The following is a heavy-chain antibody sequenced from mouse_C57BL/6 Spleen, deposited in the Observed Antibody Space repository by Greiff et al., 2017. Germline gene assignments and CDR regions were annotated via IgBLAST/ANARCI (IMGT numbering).Heavy chain of an antibody. V-gene: IGHV1-74*01. J-gene: IGHJ3*01. CDR2: IHPSDSDT. CDR3: AIGNTPTAQAKAY. CDR1: GYTFTSYW. D-gene: IGHD3-2*02. Sequence: QVQLKQPGAELVKPGASVKVSCKASGYTFTSYWMHWVKQRPGQGLEWIGRIHPSDSDTNYNQKFKGKATLTVDKSSSTAYMQLSSLTSEDSAVYYCAIGNTPTAQAKAYWGQGTLVTVSA.